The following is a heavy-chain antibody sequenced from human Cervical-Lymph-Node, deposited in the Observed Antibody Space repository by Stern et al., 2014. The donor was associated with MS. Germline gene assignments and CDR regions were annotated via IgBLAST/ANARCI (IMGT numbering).Heavy chain of an antibody. Sequence: VQLVESGAEVTKPGSSVKVSCKASGGTFSKFPSSWVRQAPGQGLEWMGGIFPVFGTPTCDQEFRGRVPVTADVSTSTVYMELSSLRSDDTAVYYCALSSETSDRWYSLGYDLWGQGTLVTVSS. D-gene: IGHD6-13*01. CDR1: GGTFSKFP. J-gene: IGHJ5*02. V-gene: IGHV1-69*01. CDR3: ALSSETSDRWYSLGYDL. CDR2: IFPVFGTP.